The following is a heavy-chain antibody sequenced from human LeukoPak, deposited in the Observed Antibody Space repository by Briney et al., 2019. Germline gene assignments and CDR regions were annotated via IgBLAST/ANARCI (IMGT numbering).Heavy chain of an antibody. CDR1: GGSISYYY. V-gene: IGHV4-59*01. CDR3: ARANYDSSGYYFIDY. CDR2: IYYSGST. Sequence: SETLSLTCTVSGGSISYYYWSWIRQPPGKGLELIGYIYYSGSTNYNPSLKSRVTISVDTSKNQFSLKLTSVTAADTAMYYCARANYDSSGYYFIDYWGQGTQVTVSS. D-gene: IGHD3-22*01. J-gene: IGHJ4*02.